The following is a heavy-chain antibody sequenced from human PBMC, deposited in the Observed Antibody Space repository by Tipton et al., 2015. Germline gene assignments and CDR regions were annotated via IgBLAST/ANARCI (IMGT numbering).Heavy chain of an antibody. CDR1: GFIFSTYS. CDR3: ASHSSGSFFDY. J-gene: IGHJ4*02. CDR2: IDSRGNTI. Sequence: SLRLSCAASGFIFSTYSMNWVRQAPGKGLEWVSYIDSRGNTIHYTNSVRGRFTISRDNARKSLYLEMNSLRAEDTAIYYCASHSSGSFFDYWGKGTLVTVSS. V-gene: IGHV3-48*01. D-gene: IGHD6-19*01.